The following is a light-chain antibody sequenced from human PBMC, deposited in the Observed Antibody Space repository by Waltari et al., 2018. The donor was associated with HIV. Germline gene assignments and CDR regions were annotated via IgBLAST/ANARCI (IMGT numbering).Light chain of an antibody. CDR2: RAS. CDR3: QQYDSPPYT. Sequence: DIQMAPSPSILYASVGGRVTITCRASQSVTTWVAWLQQKPGRSPKPLIYRASALEPGVPSRFRGSGSGTDFTLTISSLQPDDFATYYCQQYDSPPYTFGQGT. CDR1: QSVTTW. J-gene: IGKJ2*01. V-gene: IGKV1-5*03.